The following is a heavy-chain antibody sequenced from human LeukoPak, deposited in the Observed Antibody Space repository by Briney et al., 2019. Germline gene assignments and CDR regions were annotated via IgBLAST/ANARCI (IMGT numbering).Heavy chain of an antibody. J-gene: IGHJ4*02. CDR1: GGSISSSSYY. Sequence: SETLSLTCTVSGGSISSSSYYWGWIRQPPGKGLEWIGSIYYSGSTYYNPSLKSRVTISVDTSKNQFSLKLSSVTAANTAVYYCARDGIDRYCSGGSCYLDYWGQGTLVTVSS. D-gene: IGHD2-15*01. CDR2: IYYSGST. CDR3: ARDGIDRYCSGGSCYLDY. V-gene: IGHV4-39*07.